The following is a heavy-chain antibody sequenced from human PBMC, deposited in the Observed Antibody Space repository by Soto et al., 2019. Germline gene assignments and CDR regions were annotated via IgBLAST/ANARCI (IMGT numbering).Heavy chain of an antibody. V-gene: IGHV3-33*01. J-gene: IGHJ6*02. CDR3: ARDIHSSGWNYYYYYGMDV. CDR1: GFTFSSYG. Sequence: SGGSLRLSCAASGFTFSSYGMHWVRQAPGKGLEWVAVIWYDGSNKYYADSVKGRFTISRDNSKNTLYLQMNSLRAEDTAVYYCARDIHSSGWNYYYYYGMDVWGQGTTVTVSS. CDR2: IWYDGSNK. D-gene: IGHD6-19*01.